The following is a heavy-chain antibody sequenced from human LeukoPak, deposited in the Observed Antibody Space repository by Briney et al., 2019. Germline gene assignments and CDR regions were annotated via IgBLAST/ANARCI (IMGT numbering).Heavy chain of an antibody. CDR2: IYSGGST. D-gene: IGHD3-16*01. CDR1: GFTVSSNY. Sequence: GGPLRLSCAASGFTVSSNYMSWVRQAPGKGLEWVSVIYSGGSTYYADSVKGRFTISRDNSKNTLYLQMNSLRAEDTAVYYCAKDPTHLGDDAFDIWGQGTMVTVSS. J-gene: IGHJ3*02. V-gene: IGHV3-66*01. CDR3: AKDPTHLGDDAFDI.